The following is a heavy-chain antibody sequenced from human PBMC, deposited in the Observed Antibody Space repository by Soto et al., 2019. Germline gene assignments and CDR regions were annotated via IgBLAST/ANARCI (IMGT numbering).Heavy chain of an antibody. CDR3: AKVVDYYDSSGGYFDY. D-gene: IGHD3-22*01. J-gene: IGHJ4*02. CDR2: ISGGGGST. CDR1: GFTYSSYA. Sequence: EVQLLESGGGLVQPGGSLRLSCAASGFTYSSYAMSWVRQAPGKGLEWVSAISGGGGSTYYADSVKGRFTISRDNSKNTLYLQMNSLRAEDTAVYYCAKVVDYYDSSGGYFDYWGQGTLVTVSS. V-gene: IGHV3-23*01.